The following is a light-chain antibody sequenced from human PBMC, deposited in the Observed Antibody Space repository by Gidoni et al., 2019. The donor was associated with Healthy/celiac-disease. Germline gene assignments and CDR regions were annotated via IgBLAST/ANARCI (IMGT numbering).Light chain of an antibody. J-gene: IGKJ3*01. Sequence: DIQMTQSPSTLSASVGDRVTITCRASQSISSWLAWYQQKPGKAPKLLIYKASSLESGVPSRFSGSGSGTEFTLTISSLQPDDFATYYCQQYNGYSFTFGPXTKVDI. CDR2: KAS. CDR1: QSISSW. CDR3: QQYNGYSFT. V-gene: IGKV1-5*03.